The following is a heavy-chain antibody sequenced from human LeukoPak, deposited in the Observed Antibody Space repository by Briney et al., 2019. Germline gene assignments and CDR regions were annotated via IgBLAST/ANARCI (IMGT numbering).Heavy chain of an antibody. CDR3: ARDRGSLGNGYNEDYFDY. CDR1: GFTFSTSN. V-gene: IGHV3-21*01. J-gene: IGHJ4*02. CDR2: IGGSESYM. Sequence: GGSLKLSCAAAGFTFSTSNMNWVRQAPGKGLEWVSCIGGSESYMSYADSVKGRFTISRDNAKNSVYLQMSSLRVEDTAVYYCARDRGSLGNGYNEDYFDYWGQGILVTVSS. D-gene: IGHD5-24*01.